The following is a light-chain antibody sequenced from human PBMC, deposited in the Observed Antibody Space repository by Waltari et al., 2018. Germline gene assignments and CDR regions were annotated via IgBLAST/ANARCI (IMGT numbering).Light chain of an antibody. CDR3: GTWDGSLVV. V-gene: IGLV1-51*01. J-gene: IGLJ2*01. CDR1: SSNIGNNY. Sequence: QSVLTQPPSVSAAPGQKVTISCSGSSSNIGNNYVSWYQQLPGTAPKLLFYDNNKRPSGFPVLFCGTNSGTSATLGITVLQTVDDADYYCGTWDGSLVVFGGGTRLTVL. CDR2: DNN.